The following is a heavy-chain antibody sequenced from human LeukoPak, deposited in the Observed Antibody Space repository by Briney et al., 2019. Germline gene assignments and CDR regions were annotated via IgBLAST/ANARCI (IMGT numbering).Heavy chain of an antibody. CDR2: ISSSSSTI. J-gene: IGHJ6*03. Sequence: QAGGSLRLSCAASGFTFSSYSMNWVRQAPGKGLEWVSYISSSSSTIYYADSVKGRFTISRDNAKNSLYLQMNSLRAEDTAVYYCARDKVDIVVVPAKESDYKYYYFMDVWGKGTTVTVSS. D-gene: IGHD2-2*01. CDR3: ARDKVDIVVVPAKESDYKYYYFMDV. CDR1: GFTFSSYS. V-gene: IGHV3-48*01.